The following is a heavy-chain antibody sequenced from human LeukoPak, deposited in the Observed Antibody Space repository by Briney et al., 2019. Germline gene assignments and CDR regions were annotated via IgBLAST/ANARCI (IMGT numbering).Heavy chain of an antibody. CDR2: IKEDGSEK. CDR1: GFTFSSYW. J-gene: IGHJ5*02. V-gene: IGHV3-7*01. D-gene: IGHD6-13*01. Sequence: QPGGSLRLSCTTSGFTFSSYWMSWVRQAPGKGLEWLGNIKEDGSEKYDVDSVKGRFTISRDNAKNSLYLQMNSLRVEDTAIYYCARGPRVGTPYNWFDPWGQGTLVTVSS. CDR3: ARGPRVGTPYNWFDP.